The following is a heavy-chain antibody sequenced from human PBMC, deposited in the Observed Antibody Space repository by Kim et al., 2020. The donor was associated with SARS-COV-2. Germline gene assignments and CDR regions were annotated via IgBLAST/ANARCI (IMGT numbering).Heavy chain of an antibody. J-gene: IGHJ4*02. V-gene: IGHV1-69*13. Sequence: SVKVSCKASGGTFSSYAISWVRQAPGQGLEWMGGIIPIFGTANYAQKFQGRVTITADESTSTAYMELSSLRSEDTAVYYCIITMVRGRFDYWGQGTLVTVSS. CDR3: IITMVRGRFDY. CDR1: GGTFSSYA. D-gene: IGHD3-10*01. CDR2: IIPIFGTA.